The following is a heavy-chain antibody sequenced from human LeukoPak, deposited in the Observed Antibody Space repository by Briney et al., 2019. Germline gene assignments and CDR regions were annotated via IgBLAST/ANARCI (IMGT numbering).Heavy chain of an antibody. CDR3: ARKYGTTGYFQH. V-gene: IGHV4-34*01. J-gene: IGHJ1*01. Sequence: SETLSLTCAVYGGSFSGYYWSWIRQPPGKGLEWIGEINHSGSTNYNPSLKSRATISVDTSKNQFSLKLSSVTAADTAVYYCARKYGTTGYFQHWGQGTLVTVSS. CDR1: GGSFSGYY. D-gene: IGHD1-1*01. CDR2: INHSGST.